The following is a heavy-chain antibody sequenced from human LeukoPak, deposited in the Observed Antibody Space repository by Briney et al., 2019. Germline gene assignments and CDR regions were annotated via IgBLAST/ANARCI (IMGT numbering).Heavy chain of an antibody. Sequence: SETLSLTCTVLGGSISSHYWSWIRQPPGKGLEWIGYMYDSVRTKDNPSLKSQVTLSADTSKNQFSLRLSSVTAADTAVYYCATIKRGNIYGYFDFWGQGILVTVSS. J-gene: IGHJ4*02. V-gene: IGHV4-59*11. D-gene: IGHD5-18*01. CDR3: ATIKRGNIYGYFDF. CDR2: MYDSVRT. CDR1: GGSISSHY.